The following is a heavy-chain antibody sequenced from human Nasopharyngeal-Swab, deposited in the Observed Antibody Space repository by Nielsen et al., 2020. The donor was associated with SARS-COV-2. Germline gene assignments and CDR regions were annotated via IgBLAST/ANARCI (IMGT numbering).Heavy chain of an antibody. J-gene: IGHJ6*02. CDR1: GDSVSNNGAT. Sequence: LRLSCVISGDSVSNNGATWNWIRQSPSRGLEWLGRTYYRSKWKSDYAVSVTSRLTINPDTSKNQFSLQLSSVTPEDTAIYYRARGGVYYYGMDVWGQGTTVTVSS. V-gene: IGHV6-1*01. CDR2: TYYRSKWKS. D-gene: IGHD6-25*01. CDR3: ARGGVYYYGMDV.